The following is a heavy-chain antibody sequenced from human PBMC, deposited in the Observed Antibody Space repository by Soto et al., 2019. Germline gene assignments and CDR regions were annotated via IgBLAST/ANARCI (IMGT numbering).Heavy chain of an antibody. D-gene: IGHD3-22*01. V-gene: IGHV4-59*01. CDR2: IYYSGST. Sequence: QVQLQESGPGLVKPSETLSLTCTVSGGSISSYYWSWIRQPPGKGLEWIGYIYYSGSTNYNPSLKSRVTISVDTSKNQFSLKLSSVTAADTAVYYCARDRESYYDSSGYLYYYYYGMDVWGQGTTVTVSS. CDR1: GGSISSYY. CDR3: ARDRESYYDSSGYLYYYYYGMDV. J-gene: IGHJ6*02.